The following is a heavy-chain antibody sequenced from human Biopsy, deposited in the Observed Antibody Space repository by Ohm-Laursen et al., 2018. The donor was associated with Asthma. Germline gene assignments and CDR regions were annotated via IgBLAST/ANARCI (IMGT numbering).Heavy chain of an antibody. V-gene: IGHV4-31*11. CDR3: ARIPRRSGSYFVDY. CDR2: IHHSGTS. CDR1: GDSITGGGCC. D-gene: IGHD3-22*01. J-gene: IGHJ4*02. Sequence: TLSLTCAVSGDSITGGGCCWNWIRHPPGKGLEWIGYIHHSGTSYFNPSLKSRVSFSRDTSKNQFSLRLSSVTAADTAMYYCARIPRRSGSYFVDYWGQGTLVTVSS.